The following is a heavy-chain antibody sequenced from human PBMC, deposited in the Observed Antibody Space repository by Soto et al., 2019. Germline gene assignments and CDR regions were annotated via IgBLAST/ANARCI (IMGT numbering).Heavy chain of an antibody. Sequence: GASVKVSCKASGYTFTSYDINWVRQAPGQGLEWMGRMIPIRGNANYAQKFQGRVTITADKSTSTAYMELSSLRSEDTAVYYCATINWNPHDYWGQGTLVTVS. J-gene: IGHJ4*02. CDR2: MIPIRGNA. CDR1: GYTFTSYD. D-gene: IGHD1-20*01. CDR3: ATINWNPHDY. V-gene: IGHV1-69*04.